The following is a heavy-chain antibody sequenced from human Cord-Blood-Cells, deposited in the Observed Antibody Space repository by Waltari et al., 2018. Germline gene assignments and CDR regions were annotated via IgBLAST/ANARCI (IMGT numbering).Heavy chain of an antibody. CDR3: ATAHPWDFDY. Sequence: EVQLVESGGGLVKPGGSLRLSCAASGFTFTSYSIHWVRQAPGKGLEWVSSISSSSYIYYADSVKGRFTISRDNAKNSLYLQMNSLRAEDTAVYYCATAHPWDFDYWGQGTLVTVSS. CDR1: GFTFTSYS. D-gene: IGHD3-16*01. V-gene: IGHV3-21*01. CDR2: ISSSSYI. J-gene: IGHJ4*02.